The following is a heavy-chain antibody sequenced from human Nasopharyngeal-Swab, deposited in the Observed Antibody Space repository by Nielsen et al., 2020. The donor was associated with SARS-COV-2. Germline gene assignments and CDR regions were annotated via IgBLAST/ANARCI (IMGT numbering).Heavy chain of an antibody. CDR1: GFIFTTYG. J-gene: IGHJ4*02. Sequence: GESLKISCAASGFIFTTYGMHWVRQAPGKGVEWVALISYDGSKKYYADSVKGRFTISRDKSKNTLYLQMNNLRAEDTAVYYCTRDRVFYYDSSGRKEFEYWGQGTRVTVSS. CDR3: TRDRVFYYDSSGRKEFEY. CDR2: ISYDGSKK. D-gene: IGHD3-22*01. V-gene: IGHV3-33*05.